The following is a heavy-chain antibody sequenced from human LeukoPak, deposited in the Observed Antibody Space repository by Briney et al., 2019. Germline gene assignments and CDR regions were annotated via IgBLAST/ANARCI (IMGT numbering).Heavy chain of an antibody. CDR3: VRDLGGRSGH. CDR1: GFTVSSNY. D-gene: IGHD1-26*01. J-gene: IGHJ4*02. CDR2: IYSGGNT. Sequence: PGGSLRLSCVASGFTVSSNYMGWVRQAPGKGLEWVSVIYSGGNTYYAESVKGRFTISRDNSKNTLYLQMNSLRAEDTAVYYCVRDLGGRSGHWGQGTLVTVSS. V-gene: IGHV3-53*01.